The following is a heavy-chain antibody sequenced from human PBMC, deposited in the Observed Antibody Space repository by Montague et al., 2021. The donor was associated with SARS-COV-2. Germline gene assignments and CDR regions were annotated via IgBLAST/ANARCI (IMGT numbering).Heavy chain of an antibody. Sequence: KKNRGNTNYNPSLKSRVTISVDTSKNQFSLKLSSVTAADTAVYYCARGRRILLWFGELFPGGDYYGMDVWGKGTTVTVSS. D-gene: IGHD3-10*01. J-gene: IGHJ6*04. CDR3: ARGRRILLWFGELFPGGDYYGMDV. CDR2: KKNRGNT. V-gene: IGHV4-34*01.